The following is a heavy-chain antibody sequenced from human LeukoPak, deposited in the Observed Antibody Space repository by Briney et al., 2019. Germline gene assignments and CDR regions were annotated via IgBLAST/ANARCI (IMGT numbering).Heavy chain of an antibody. Sequence: GESLKISCKTSGDIFATYWIGWVRQMPGKGLEWMAIIYPGDSSVKYSPSFQGQVTISADESINTVYLQWNSLKASDTAMYYCARDHYGDSPSGMDVWGQGTTVTVSS. CDR2: IYPGDSSV. CDR1: GDIFATYW. J-gene: IGHJ6*02. CDR3: ARDHYGDSPSGMDV. D-gene: IGHD4-17*01. V-gene: IGHV5-51*01.